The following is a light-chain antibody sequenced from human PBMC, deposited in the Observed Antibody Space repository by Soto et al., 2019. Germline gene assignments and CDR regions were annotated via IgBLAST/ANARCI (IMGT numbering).Light chain of an antibody. V-gene: IGKV3-11*01. CDR1: QSVGRD. Sequence: EIVLTQSPASLSLSPGEKATLSCRASQSVGRDLAWYQQKPGQAPRLLIYDASNRATGIPARFSGSGSGTDFTLTISSLEHEDFAFYYCQQRFNWWTFGQGTKV. CDR2: DAS. J-gene: IGKJ1*01. CDR3: QQRFNWWT.